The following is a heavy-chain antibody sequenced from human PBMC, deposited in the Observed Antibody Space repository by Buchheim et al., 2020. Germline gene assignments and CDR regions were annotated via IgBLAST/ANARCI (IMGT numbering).Heavy chain of an antibody. CDR3: ARDGYYDFWSGYDNYGMDV. CDR1: GFTFSSYW. CDR2: INSDGSST. J-gene: IGHJ6*02. Sequence: EVQLVESGGGLVQPGGSLRLSCAASGFTFSSYWMHWVRQAPGKGLVWVSRINSDGSSTSYADSVTGRFTISRDNAKNTLYLQMNSLRAEDTAVYYCARDGYYDFWSGYDNYGMDVWGQGTT. D-gene: IGHD3-3*01. V-gene: IGHV3-74*01.